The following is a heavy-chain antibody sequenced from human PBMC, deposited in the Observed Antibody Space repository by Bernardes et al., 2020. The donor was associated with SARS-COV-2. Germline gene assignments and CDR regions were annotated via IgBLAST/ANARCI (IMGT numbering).Heavy chain of an antibody. D-gene: IGHD1-26*01. V-gene: IGHV1-2*02. CDR3: ARAPEWEENWFDT. Sequence: ASVKVSCKASGYTFTAYYMHWVRQAPGQGLEWVGWINPYSGGTNSAQKFLGRVTMTRDTSISTAYMELSSLRSDDTAVYYCARAPEWEENWFDTWGQGTLVSVSS. CDR1: GYTFTAYY. CDR2: INPYSGGT. J-gene: IGHJ5*02.